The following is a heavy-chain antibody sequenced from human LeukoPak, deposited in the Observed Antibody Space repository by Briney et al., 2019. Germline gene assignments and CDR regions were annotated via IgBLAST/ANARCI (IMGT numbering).Heavy chain of an antibody. D-gene: IGHD3-16*02. CDR1: GGSFSGYY. CDR3: ARAYNYVYVWGSYRRSCYFDY. J-gene: IGHJ4*02. V-gene: IGHV4-34*01. CDR2: INHSGST. Sequence: SETLSLTCAVYGGSFSGYYWSWIRQPPGKGLEWIGEINHSGSTNYNPSLKSRVTISVDTSKNQFSLKLSSVTAADTAVYYCARAYNYVYVWGSYRRSCYFDYWGQGTLVTVSS.